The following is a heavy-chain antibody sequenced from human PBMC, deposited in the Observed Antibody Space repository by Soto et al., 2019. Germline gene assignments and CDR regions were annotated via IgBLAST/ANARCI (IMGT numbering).Heavy chain of an antibody. CDR2: LRTYDGNT. Sequence: ASVKVSCKASGYTFTTYAISWVRQAPGQGLEWMGWLRTYDGNTNYAQKLQGRVTMTTDTSTSTAYVELRSLRSDDTAVYYCARDFGYCSGGSCYPPYYYYYGMDVWGQGTTVTVSS. V-gene: IGHV1-18*01. CDR1: GYTFTTYA. D-gene: IGHD2-15*01. J-gene: IGHJ6*02. CDR3: ARDFGYCSGGSCYPPYYYYYGMDV.